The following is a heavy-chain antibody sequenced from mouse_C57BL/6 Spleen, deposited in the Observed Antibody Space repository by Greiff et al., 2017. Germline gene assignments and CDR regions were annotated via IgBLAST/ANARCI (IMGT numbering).Heavy chain of an antibody. V-gene: IGHV1-22*01. CDR3: ARWGRGGYYFDY. J-gene: IGHJ2*01. D-gene: IGHD3-3*01. Sequence: VQLKQSGPELVKPGASVKMSCKASGYTFTDYNMHWVKQSHGKSLEWIGYINPNNGGTSYNQKFKGKATLTVNKSSSTAYMERRSLTSEDSAVYYCARWGRGGYYFDYWGQGTTLTVSS. CDR2: INPNNGGT. CDR1: GYTFTDYN.